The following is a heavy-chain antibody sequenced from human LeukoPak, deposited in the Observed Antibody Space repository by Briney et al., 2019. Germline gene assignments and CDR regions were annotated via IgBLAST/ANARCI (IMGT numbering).Heavy chain of an antibody. CDR1: GYTFTSYD. CDR3: ARDTSEGDYAWWFDP. CDR2: MNPNSGNT. J-gene: IGHJ5*02. V-gene: IGHV1-8*03. D-gene: IGHD3-16*01. Sequence: ASVKVSCKASGYTFTSYDINWVRQATGQGLEWMGWMNPNSGNTGYAQKFQGRVTITRNTSISTDYMELSSLRSDDTAVYFCARDTSEGDYAWWFDPWGQGTLVTVAS.